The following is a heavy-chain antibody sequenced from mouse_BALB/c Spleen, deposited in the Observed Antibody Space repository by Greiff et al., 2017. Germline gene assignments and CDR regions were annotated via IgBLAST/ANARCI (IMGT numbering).Heavy chain of an antibody. CDR2: ISSGSSTI. CDR3: GSGARATPFAY. V-gene: IGHV5-17*02. CDR1: GFTFSSFG. J-gene: IGHJ3*01. Sequence: EVKLMESGGGLVQPGGSRKLSCAASGFTFSSFGMHWVRQAPEKGLEGVAYISSGSSTIYYADTVKGRFTIPRDNPKNTLVLQMTSLRSEDTAMYYCGSGARATPFAYWGQGTLVTVSA. D-gene: IGHD3-1*01.